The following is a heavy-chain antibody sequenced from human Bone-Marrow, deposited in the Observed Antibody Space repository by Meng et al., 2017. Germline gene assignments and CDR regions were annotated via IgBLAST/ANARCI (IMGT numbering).Heavy chain of an antibody. D-gene: IGHD1-1*01. CDR2: ISYDGSNK. CDR3: AEGGLEGDFDY. V-gene: IGHV3-30*04. J-gene: IGHJ4*02. Sequence: QVRLVESGGGVVQPGRSLRLSCAASGFPFSSYAMHWVRQAPGKGLEWVAVISYDGSNKYYADSVKGRFTISRDNSKNTLYLQMNSLRAEDTAVYYCAEGGLEGDFDYWGQGTLVTVSS. CDR1: GFPFSSYA.